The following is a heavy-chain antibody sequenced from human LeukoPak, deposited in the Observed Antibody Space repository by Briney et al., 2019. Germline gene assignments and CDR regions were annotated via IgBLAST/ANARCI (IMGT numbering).Heavy chain of an antibody. CDR1: GGSISSSSYY. CDR2: IYYSGST. V-gene: IGHV4-39*01. Sequence: SKTLSLTCSVSGGSISSSSYYWGWIRQPPGKGLEWIGSIYYSGSTYYNPSLKSRVTISVDTSKNQFSLKVSSVTAADTAVYYCAREKYSPGAVDYWGQGSLVTVSS. CDR3: AREKYSPGAVDY. J-gene: IGHJ4*02. D-gene: IGHD6-6*01.